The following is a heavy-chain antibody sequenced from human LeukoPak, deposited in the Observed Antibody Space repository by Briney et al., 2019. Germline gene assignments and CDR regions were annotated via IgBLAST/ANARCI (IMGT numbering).Heavy chain of an antibody. V-gene: IGHV6-1*01. CDR3: VRDFTVTHFDY. Sequence: SQTLSLTCDISDDSVSSNNAAWNWLRQSPSRGLEWLGRTYYRSQWINDYAASVKSRITINPDTSKNQFSLQLDSVTPDDTAVYYCVRDFTVTHFDYWGQGTLVTVSS. CDR2: TYYRSQWIN. CDR1: DDSVSSNNAA. J-gene: IGHJ4*02. D-gene: IGHD4-11*01.